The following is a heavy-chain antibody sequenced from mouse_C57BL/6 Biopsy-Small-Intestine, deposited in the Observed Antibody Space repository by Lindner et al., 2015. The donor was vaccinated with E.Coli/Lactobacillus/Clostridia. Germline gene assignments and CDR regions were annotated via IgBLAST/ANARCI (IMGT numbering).Heavy chain of an antibody. CDR3: ARTVNFAYFDY. V-gene: IGHV1-81*01. CDR1: GYTFTSYG. CDR2: IYPRSGST. J-gene: IGHJ2*01. Sequence: VQLQESGAELARPGASVKLSCKASGYTFTSYGISWVKQRTGQGLEWIGEIYPRSGSTYYNEKFKGKATLTADKSSSTAYMQLSSLTYEDSAVYYCARTVNFAYFDYWGQGTAITVSS. D-gene: IGHD1-1*01.